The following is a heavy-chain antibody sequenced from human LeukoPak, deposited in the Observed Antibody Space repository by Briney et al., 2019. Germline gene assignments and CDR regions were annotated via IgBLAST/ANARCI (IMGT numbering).Heavy chain of an antibody. V-gene: IGHV4-59*01. J-gene: IGHJ2*01. CDR1: GGSINSYY. D-gene: IGHD3-10*01. CDR2: IYYLGST. CDR3: ARDRPGSYWYFDL. Sequence: SETLSLTCTVSGGSINSYYWSWIRQPPGKGLEWVGHIYYLGSTNYNPSLKSRVTISIDTSKNYFSLKLNSVIAADTAVYYCARDRPGSYWYFDLWGRGTLVTVSS.